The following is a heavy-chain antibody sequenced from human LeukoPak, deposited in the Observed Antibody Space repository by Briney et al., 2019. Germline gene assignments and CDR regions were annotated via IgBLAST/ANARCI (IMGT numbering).Heavy chain of an antibody. CDR1: AYTFTDYY. D-gene: IGHD3-22*01. Sequence: ASVKVSCKASAYTFTDYYVHWVRQAPGQGPEWMGWINPNSGDTLYAQKFQGRVTMTRDTSISTAYMELSRLRSDDTAVFYCARDPTHYYDSSGYQDSFDYWGQGTLVTVSS. CDR3: ARDPTHYYDSSGYQDSFDY. J-gene: IGHJ4*02. V-gene: IGHV1-2*02. CDR2: INPNSGDT.